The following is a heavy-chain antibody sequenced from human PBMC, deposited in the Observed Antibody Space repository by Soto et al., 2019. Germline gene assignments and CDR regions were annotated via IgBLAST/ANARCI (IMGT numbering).Heavy chain of an antibody. V-gene: IGHV1-24*01. CDR2: FDPEDGET. Sequence: GASVKVSCKVSGYILTELSMHWVRQAPGKGLEWMGGFDPEDGETIYAQKFQGRVTMTEDTSTDTAYMELSSLRSEDTAVYYCATFLPYGSGSYPQIWGQGTLVTVSS. CDR3: ATFLPYGSGSYPQI. CDR1: GYILTELS. J-gene: IGHJ4*02. D-gene: IGHD3-10*01.